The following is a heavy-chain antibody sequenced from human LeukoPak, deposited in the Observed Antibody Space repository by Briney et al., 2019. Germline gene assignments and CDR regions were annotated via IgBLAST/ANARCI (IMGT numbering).Heavy chain of an antibody. CDR2: IYYSGST. CDR3: TRSTNLEAFDI. Sequence: SETLSLTCTVSGGSVSSGTYYWSWIRQPPGKGLEWIGYIYYSGSTNYNPSLKSRVTVSADTSKNQCSLELSSVTTADTAVYYCTRSTNLEAFDIWGQGTMVTVSS. J-gene: IGHJ3*02. V-gene: IGHV4-61*01. D-gene: IGHD2-8*01. CDR1: GGSVSSGTYY.